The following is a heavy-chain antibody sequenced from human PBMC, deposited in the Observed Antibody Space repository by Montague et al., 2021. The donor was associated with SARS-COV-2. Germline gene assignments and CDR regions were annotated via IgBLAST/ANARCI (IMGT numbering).Heavy chain of an antibody. Sequence: SLRLSCAASGFTFSSYWMSLFRQAPAKGLEWVANIKQDGSEKYYVDSVKGRFTISRDNAKNSLCLQMNSLRAEDTAVYYCARVVLDFWSGFDMDVWGKGTTVTVSS. J-gene: IGHJ6*03. CDR1: GFTFSSYW. V-gene: IGHV3-7*01. CDR3: ARVVLDFWSGFDMDV. CDR2: IKQDGSEK. D-gene: IGHD3-3*01.